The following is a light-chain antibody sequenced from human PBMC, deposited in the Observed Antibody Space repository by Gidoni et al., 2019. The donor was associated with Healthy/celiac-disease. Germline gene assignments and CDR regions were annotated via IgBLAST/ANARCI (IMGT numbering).Light chain of an antibody. CDR3: QQSYSTPL. CDR2: AAS. CDR1: PGISSY. Sequence: DIQMYQSPSSLSASVGDRVTITCRASPGISSYLTWYQQKPGKAPKLLIYAASSLQSGVPSRVGGSGSGTDFTLTISSLQTEDFATYYCQQSYSTPLFGQGTRLEIK. V-gene: IGKV1-39*01. J-gene: IGKJ5*01.